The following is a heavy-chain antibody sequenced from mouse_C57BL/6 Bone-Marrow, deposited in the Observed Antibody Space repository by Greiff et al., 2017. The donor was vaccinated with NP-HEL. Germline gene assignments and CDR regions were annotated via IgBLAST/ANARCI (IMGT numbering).Heavy chain of an antibody. CDR3: ARVSTMVKGFAY. J-gene: IGHJ3*01. Sequence: QVQLQQPGAELVRPGTSVKLSCKASGYTFTSYWMHWVKQRPGQGLEWIGVIDPSDSYTNYNQKFKGKATLTVDTSSSTAYMQLSSLTSEDSAVYYCARVSTMVKGFAYWGQGNRVTVSA. CDR2: IDPSDSYT. V-gene: IGHV1-59*01. D-gene: IGHD2-2*01. CDR1: GYTFTSYW.